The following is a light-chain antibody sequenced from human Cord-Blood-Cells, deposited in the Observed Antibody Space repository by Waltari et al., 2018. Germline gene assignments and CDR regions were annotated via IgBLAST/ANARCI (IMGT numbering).Light chain of an antibody. CDR2: SNN. J-gene: IGLJ1*01. CDR1: SSNIGSNT. V-gene: IGLV1-44*01. CDR3: AAWDDSLNGYV. Sequence: QSVLTQPPSASGTPGQRVTISCSGSSSNIGSNTVNWYKQLPGTAPNLLIYSNNQRRSGVPDRFSGSESGTSASLAISGLQSEYEADYYCAAWDDSLNGYVFGTGTKVTVL.